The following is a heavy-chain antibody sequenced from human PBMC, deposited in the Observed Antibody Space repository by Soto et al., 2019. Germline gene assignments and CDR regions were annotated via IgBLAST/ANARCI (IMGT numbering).Heavy chain of an antibody. J-gene: IGHJ6*02. CDR1: GFTFSSYE. CDR3: ARAAGTLVRGVYGMDV. V-gene: IGHV3-48*03. CDR2: ISPSTSTI. D-gene: IGHD3-10*01. Sequence: PGGSLRLSCAASGFTFSSYEMTWVRQAPGKGLEWVSYISPSTSTIYYADSVKGRFTISRDNANNSLYLQMNSLRAEDTAVYYCARAAGTLVRGVYGMDVWGQGTTVTVSS.